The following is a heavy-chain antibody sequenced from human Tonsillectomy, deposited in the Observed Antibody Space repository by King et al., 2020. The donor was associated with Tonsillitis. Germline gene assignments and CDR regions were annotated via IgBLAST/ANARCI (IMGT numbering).Heavy chain of an antibody. Sequence: VQLVESGGDLVQPGGSLRLSCAASGFTFSSYAMSGVRQAPGKGLEWVSAISGSGGSTYYSDSGKGRFTISRANSKNTLYLQMNSLRAEETAVYYCAKEPPYYYDTSGSMNWFDPWGQGTLVTVSS. J-gene: IGHJ5*02. CDR1: GFTFSSYA. D-gene: IGHD3-22*01. CDR3: AKEPPYYYDTSGSMNWFDP. V-gene: IGHV3-23*04. CDR2: ISGSGGST.